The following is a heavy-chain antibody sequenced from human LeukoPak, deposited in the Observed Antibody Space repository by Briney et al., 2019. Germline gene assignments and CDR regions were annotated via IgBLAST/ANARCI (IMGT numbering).Heavy chain of an antibody. D-gene: IGHD3-22*01. CDR1: GGSISSYY. Sequence: SETLSLTCTVSGGSISSYYWSWIRQPPGKGLEWIGYIYYSGSTNYSPSLKSRVTISVDTSKNQFSLKLSSVTAADTAVYYCARGRNYYDSSGYYDYWGQGTLITVSS. CDR3: ARGRNYYDSSGYYDY. J-gene: IGHJ4*02. CDR2: IYYSGST. V-gene: IGHV4-59*01.